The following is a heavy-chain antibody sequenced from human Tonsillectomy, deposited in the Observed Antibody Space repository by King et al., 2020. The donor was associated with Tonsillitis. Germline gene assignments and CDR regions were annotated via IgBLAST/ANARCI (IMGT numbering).Heavy chain of an antibody. Sequence: QLVQSGGGVVQPGRSLRLSCVVSGFTFRSHGMHWVRQAPGKGLEWVAVIWSDGSNKYYADSVKGRFTISRDNSKNTLYLQMNSLRAEDTAVYYCARERSSSSYWGRFSNWGQGPLVTVSS. CDR1: GFTFRSHG. CDR2: IWSDGSNK. CDR3: ARERSSSSYWGRFSN. J-gene: IGHJ4*02. D-gene: IGHD6-13*01. V-gene: IGHV3-33*01.